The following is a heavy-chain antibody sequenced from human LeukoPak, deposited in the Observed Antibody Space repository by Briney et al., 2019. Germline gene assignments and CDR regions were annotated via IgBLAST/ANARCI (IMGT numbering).Heavy chain of an antibody. CDR3: ARTSITWIQLADY. CDR2: INPNSGGT. D-gene: IGHD5-18*01. J-gene: IGHJ4*02. Sequence: GASVKVSCKASGYTFTGYYMHWVRQAPGQGLEWMGRINPNSGGTNYAQKFQGRVTMTRDTSISTAYMELSRLRSDDTAVYYCARTSITWIQLADYWGQGTLVTVSS. CDR1: GYTFTGYY. V-gene: IGHV1-2*06.